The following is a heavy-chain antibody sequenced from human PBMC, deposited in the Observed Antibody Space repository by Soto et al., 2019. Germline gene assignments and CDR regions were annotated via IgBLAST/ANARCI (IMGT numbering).Heavy chain of an antibody. J-gene: IGHJ5*02. CDR3: ARVTIFGVGSNWFDP. CDR2: IIPIFGTA. Sequence: ASVKVSCKASGGTFSSYAISWVRQAPGQGLEWMGGIIPIFGTANYAQKFQGRVTITADESTSTAYMELSSLRSEDTAVYYCARVTIFGVGSNWFDPWGQGTLVTVSS. D-gene: IGHD3-3*01. CDR1: GGTFSSYA. V-gene: IGHV1-69*13.